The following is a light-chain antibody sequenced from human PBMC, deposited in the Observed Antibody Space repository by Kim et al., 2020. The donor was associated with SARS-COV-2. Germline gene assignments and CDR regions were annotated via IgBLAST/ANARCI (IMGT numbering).Light chain of an antibody. CDR1: SSNIGGGYD. Sequence: PGRRVTISCTGSSSNIGGGYDVHGYQQLPGTVPKLLIYANSKRPSGVPDRFSGSKSGTSASLAITGLQADDEADYYCQSHDSGHVIFGGGTQLTVL. CDR2: ANS. CDR3: QSHDSGHVI. V-gene: IGLV1-40*01. J-gene: IGLJ2*01.